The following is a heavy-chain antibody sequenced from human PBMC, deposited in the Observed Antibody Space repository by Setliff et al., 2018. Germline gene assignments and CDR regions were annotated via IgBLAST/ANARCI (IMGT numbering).Heavy chain of an antibody. CDR2: ISAYDGNT. CDR3: VRAPPTVVIPPGRAFFDP. Sequence: ASVKVSCKASGYTFTNYGITWVRQAPGQGLEWMGWISAYDGNTKFAQNIQGRVTLTTDTPTSTANMELRSLRSDDTAVYYCVRAPPTVVIPPGRAFFDPWGQGTLVTVSS. D-gene: IGHD2-2*01. CDR1: GYTFTNYG. V-gene: IGHV1-18*01. J-gene: IGHJ5*02.